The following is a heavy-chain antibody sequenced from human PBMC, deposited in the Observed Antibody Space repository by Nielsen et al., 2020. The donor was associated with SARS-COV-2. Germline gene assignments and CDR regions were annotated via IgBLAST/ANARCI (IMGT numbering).Heavy chain of an antibody. J-gene: IGHJ4*02. D-gene: IGHD4-11*01. V-gene: IGHV3-9*01. CDR1: GFTFGDYA. Sequence: GGSLRLSCAASGFTFGDYAMHWVRQAPGKGLEWVSGISWNSGSIGYADSVKGRFTISRDNAKNSLYLQMNSLRDEDTAVYYCARDPEDYREIEYYFDYWGQGTLVTVSS. CDR3: ARDPEDYREIEYYFDY. CDR2: ISWNSGSI.